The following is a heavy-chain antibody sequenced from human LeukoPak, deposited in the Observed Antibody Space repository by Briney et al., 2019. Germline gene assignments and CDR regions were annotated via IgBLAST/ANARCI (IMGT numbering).Heavy chain of an antibody. J-gene: IGHJ6*03. Sequence: GGSLRLSCAASGFTFSDYSMSWVRQAPGKGLEWVSAVTGSGGNTYYADSVKGRFTISRDNSKNTLYLQMNSLRAEDTAVYYCARVANYYDSSAYFYMDVWGRGTTVTVSS. CDR3: ARVANYYDSSAYFYMDV. V-gene: IGHV3-23*01. CDR2: VTGSGGNT. D-gene: IGHD3-22*01. CDR1: GFTFSDYS.